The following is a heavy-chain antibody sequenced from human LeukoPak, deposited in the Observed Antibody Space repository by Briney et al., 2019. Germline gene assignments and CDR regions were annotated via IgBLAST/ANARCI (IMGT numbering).Heavy chain of an antibody. Sequence: SETLSLTCTVSGGSISSGGYYWSWIRQHPGKGLEWIGYIYYSGSTYYNPSLKSRVTISVDTSKNQFSLKLSSVTAADTAVYYCAREDHSRFGGGSYHWGQGTLVTVSS. D-gene: IGHD1-26*01. CDR2: IYYSGST. CDR3: AREDHSRFGGGSYH. V-gene: IGHV4-31*03. CDR1: GGSISSGGYY. J-gene: IGHJ1*01.